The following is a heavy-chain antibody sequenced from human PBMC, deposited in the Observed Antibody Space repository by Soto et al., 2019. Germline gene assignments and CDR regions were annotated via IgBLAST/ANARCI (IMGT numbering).Heavy chain of an antibody. CDR3: ARSDGYNFNWLDS. J-gene: IGHJ5*01. CDR1: GYTFASYV. V-gene: IGHV1-8*01. D-gene: IGHD2-21*01. CDR2: MNPNSGNT. Sequence: QVQLVQSGAEVKTPGASVKVSCKASGYTFASYVINWVRQAPGQGLEWMGWMNPNSGNTGYAQKFQGRLTMTRDTTLSIAHMELSSLRNEDTAVYYCARSDGYNFNWLDSWGQGSLVTVSA.